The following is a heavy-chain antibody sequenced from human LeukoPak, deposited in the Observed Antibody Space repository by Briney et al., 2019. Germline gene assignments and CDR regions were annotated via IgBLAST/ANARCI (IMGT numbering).Heavy chain of an antibody. CDR3: TREEYSSFWSTAGAFDI. J-gene: IGHJ3*02. D-gene: IGHD6-19*01. CDR2: ISKDGGFK. V-gene: IGHV3-30*03. CDR1: GFTFSSYS. Sequence: PGGSLRLSCAASGFTFSSYSLHWVRQAPDKGLEWVAVISKDGGFKYYADSVKGRFTISRDNSKNTSYLQMNSLIIEDTAVYYCTREEYSSFWSTAGAFDIWGQGTMVTVSS.